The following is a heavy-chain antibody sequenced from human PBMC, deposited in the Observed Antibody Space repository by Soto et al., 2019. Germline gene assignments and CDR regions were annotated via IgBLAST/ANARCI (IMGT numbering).Heavy chain of an antibody. J-gene: IGHJ4*02. V-gene: IGHV3-74*03. D-gene: IGHD4-4*01. CDR1: GFTFNNYW. CDR2: INSDGSVT. Sequence: GGSLRLSCVASGFTFNNYWIHWVRQVPGKGSVWVSRINSDGSVTTYADSVKGRFSISRDNAKNTVHLQMNSLRVEDTAVYYCARVGVSSNYPFDYWGRGTLVTVSS. CDR3: ARVGVSSNYPFDY.